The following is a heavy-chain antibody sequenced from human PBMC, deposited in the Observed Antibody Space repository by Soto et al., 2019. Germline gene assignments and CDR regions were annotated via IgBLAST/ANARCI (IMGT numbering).Heavy chain of an antibody. CDR1: GFTFSSYA. D-gene: IGHD1-26*01. Sequence: GGSLRLSCAASGFTFSSYAMGWVRQAPGKGLEWVSDIIDSGGSTYYADSVKGRFTISRDNSKSTLYLQMNSLRAEDTAVYYCGKGRSYYYYYGVDVWGQGTTVTVSS. V-gene: IGHV3-23*01. CDR2: IIDSGGST. CDR3: GKGRSYYYYYGVDV. J-gene: IGHJ6*02.